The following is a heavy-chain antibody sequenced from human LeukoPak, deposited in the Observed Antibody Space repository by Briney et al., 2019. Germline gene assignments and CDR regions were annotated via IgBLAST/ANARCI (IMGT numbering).Heavy chain of an antibody. CDR3: AKEGGSGSYYYFDY. D-gene: IGHD3-10*01. V-gene: IGHV3-30*18. CDR1: EFTFSSYA. Sequence: GGSLRLSCAASEFTFSSYAMSWVRQAPGKGLEWVAVISYDGSNKYYADSVKGRFTISRDNSKNTLYLQMNSLRAEDTAVYYCAKEGGSGSYYYFDYWGQGTLVTVSS. CDR2: ISYDGSNK. J-gene: IGHJ4*02.